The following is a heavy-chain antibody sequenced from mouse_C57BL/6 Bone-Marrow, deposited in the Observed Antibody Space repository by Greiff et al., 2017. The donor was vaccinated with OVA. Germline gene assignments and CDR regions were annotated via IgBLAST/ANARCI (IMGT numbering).Heavy chain of an antibody. V-gene: IGHV1-61*01. D-gene: IGHD2-1*01. CDR2: LYPSDSET. CDR1: GYTFTSYW. Sequence: QVQLQQPGAELVRPGSSVKLSCKASGYTFTSYWLDWVKQRPGQGLEWIGNLYPSDSETHYNQKFKDKSTLTVAKSSSTAYMQLSSLTSEDSAVYYCARRGGNYNAMDYWGQGTSVTVSS. J-gene: IGHJ4*01. CDR3: ARRGGNYNAMDY.